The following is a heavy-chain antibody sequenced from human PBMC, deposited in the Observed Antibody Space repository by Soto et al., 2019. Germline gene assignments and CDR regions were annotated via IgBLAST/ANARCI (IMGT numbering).Heavy chain of an antibody. Sequence: ETLSLTCAVYGGSFSGYYWSWIRQPPGKGLEWIGEINHSGSTNYNPSLKSRVTISVDTSKNQFSLKLSSVTAADTAVYYCARATGSSSWFYYYYGMDVWGQGTTVTVSS. V-gene: IGHV4-34*01. CDR2: INHSGST. CDR1: GGSFSGYY. D-gene: IGHD6-13*01. CDR3: ARATGSSSWFYYYYGMDV. J-gene: IGHJ6*02.